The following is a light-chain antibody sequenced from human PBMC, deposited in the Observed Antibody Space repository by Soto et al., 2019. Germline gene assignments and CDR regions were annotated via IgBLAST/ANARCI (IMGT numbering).Light chain of an antibody. CDR2: RVS. Sequence: QSVLTQAASVSESPGQSITISCTRTSSDIGDKDYVSWYQQHPGNAPKLIIYRVSSRPSGVSDRFSGSKSGNTASLTISGLQTEDEADYYCSSYKSGSYWVFGGGTQLTVL. V-gene: IGLV2-14*03. CDR3: SSYKSGSYWV. J-gene: IGLJ3*02. CDR1: SSDIGDKDY.